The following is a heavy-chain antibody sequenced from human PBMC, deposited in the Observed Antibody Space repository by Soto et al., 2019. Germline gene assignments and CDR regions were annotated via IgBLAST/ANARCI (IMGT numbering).Heavy chain of an antibody. Sequence: PSETLSLTCTVSGGSISSYYWSWIRQPPGKGLEWIGYMYYGGRTNYNPSLKSRVTISVDTSKMQVSLKLSPVTAADTAVYFCARGTPSPLIVRSSRGPWFDPWGQGTLVTVSS. V-gene: IGHV4-59*08. D-gene: IGHD2-15*01. CDR2: MYYGGRT. CDR1: GGSISSYY. J-gene: IGHJ5*02. CDR3: ARGTPSPLIVRSSRGPWFDP.